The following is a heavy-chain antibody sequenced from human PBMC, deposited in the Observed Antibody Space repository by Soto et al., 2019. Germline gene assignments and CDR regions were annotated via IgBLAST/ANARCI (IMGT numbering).Heavy chain of an antibody. CDR2: IYWDDDK. CDR1: GFSLSTSGVG. Sequence: QITLKESGPTLVKPTQTLTLTCTFSGFSLSTSGVGVGWIRQPPGKALEWLALIYWDDDKRYRPSLKSRLTITKDTSNNQVVLTMTNMDPVDTATYYCAHRQSRYYYDSSGYYYFDCWGQGTLVTVSS. J-gene: IGHJ4*02. CDR3: AHRQSRYYYDSSGYYYFDC. V-gene: IGHV2-5*02. D-gene: IGHD3-22*01.